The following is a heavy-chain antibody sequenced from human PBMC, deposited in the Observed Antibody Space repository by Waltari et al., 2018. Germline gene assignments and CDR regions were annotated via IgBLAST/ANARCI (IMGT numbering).Heavy chain of an antibody. J-gene: IGHJ4*02. V-gene: IGHV2-5*01. D-gene: IGHD6-19*01. CDR3: AHAGYSSGWYKDDAFDI. CDR2: IYWNDDK. CDR1: GFSLSTSGVG. Sequence: QITLKESGPTLVKPTQTLTLTCTFSGFSLSTSGVGVGWIRQPPGKALEWLALIYWNDDKRYSPSLKSRLTITKDTSKNQVVLTMTNMDPVDTATYYCAHAGYSSGWYKDDAFDIWGQGTLVTVSS.